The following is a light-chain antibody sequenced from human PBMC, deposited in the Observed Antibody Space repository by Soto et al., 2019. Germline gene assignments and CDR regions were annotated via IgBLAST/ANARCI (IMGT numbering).Light chain of an antibody. CDR2: GSS. J-gene: IGKJ2*01. Sequence: EIVLTQSPGTLSLSPGERATLSCRASQSVSGNYLAWYQQKPGQSPRFLIYGSSDRATGIPDRFSGSGSGTDFTLTITRVEPEDFAVYYCQQYGISPPYTFGQGTKLEIK. V-gene: IGKV3-20*01. CDR1: QSVSGNY. CDR3: QQYGISPPYT.